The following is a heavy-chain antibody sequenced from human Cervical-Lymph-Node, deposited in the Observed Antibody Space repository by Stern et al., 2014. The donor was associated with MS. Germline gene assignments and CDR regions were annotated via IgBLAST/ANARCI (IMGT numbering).Heavy chain of an antibody. CDR1: GGSISSGGYY. V-gene: IGHV4-31*03. J-gene: IGHJ4*02. CDR3: ARDSGALTTVTTGSIDY. D-gene: IGHD4-17*01. CDR2: THHSGNT. Sequence: QVQLQESGPGLVKPSQTLSLTCTVSGGSISSGGYYWSWIRQQPGKGLEWIGYTHHSGNTYYNPSLKSRLTISVDTSKNQFSLKLSPVTVADTAVYYCARDSGALTTVTTGSIDYWGQGTLVTVSS.